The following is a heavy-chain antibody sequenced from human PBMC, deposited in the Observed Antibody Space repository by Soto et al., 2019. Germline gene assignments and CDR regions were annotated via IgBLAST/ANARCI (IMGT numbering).Heavy chain of an antibody. CDR1: GGSISSGGYY. J-gene: IGHJ4*02. Sequence: QVQLQESGPGLVKPSQTLSLTCTVSGGSISSGGYYWSWIRQHPGQGLEWIGYIYYSGSTYYNPSLKSRVTIAVDTSKNQFSLKLSSVTAADTAVYYCAMTTVTQADFDYWGQGTLVTVSS. V-gene: IGHV4-31*03. CDR3: AMTTVTQADFDY. D-gene: IGHD4-17*01. CDR2: IYYSGST.